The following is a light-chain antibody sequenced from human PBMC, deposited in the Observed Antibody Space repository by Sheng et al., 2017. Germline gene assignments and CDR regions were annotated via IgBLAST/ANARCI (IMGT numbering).Light chain of an antibody. J-gene: IGLJ1*01. V-gene: IGLV3-25*03. CDR2: KDT. Sequence: SYELTQPPSVSVSPGQTARITCSGDALPKQYAFWYQQKPGQAPVIXIYKDTERPSGIPERFSGSSSGTTVTLTISGVQAEDEADYYCQSGDSSRTYYVFGGGTKLSVL. CDR3: QSGDSSRTYYV. CDR1: ALPKQY.